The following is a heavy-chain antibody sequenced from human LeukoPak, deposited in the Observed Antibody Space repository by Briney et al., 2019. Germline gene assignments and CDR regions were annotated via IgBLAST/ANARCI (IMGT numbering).Heavy chain of an antibody. Sequence: GGSLRLSCAASGFTFSSYAMSWVRQAQGKGLEWVSAISGSGGSTYYADSVKGRFTISRDNSKNTLYLQMNSLRAEDTAVYYCAKEAYCSSTSCYYGPPDYWGQGTLVTVSS. CDR1: GFTFSSYA. V-gene: IGHV3-23*01. J-gene: IGHJ4*02. D-gene: IGHD2-2*01. CDR2: ISGSGGST. CDR3: AKEAYCSSTSCYYGPPDY.